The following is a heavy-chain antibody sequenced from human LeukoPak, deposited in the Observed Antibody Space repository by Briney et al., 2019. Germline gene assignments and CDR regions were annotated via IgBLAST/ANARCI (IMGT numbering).Heavy chain of an antibody. D-gene: IGHD3-10*01. Sequence: SVKVSCKASGYTFTSYAISWVRQAPGQGLEWMGRIIPILGIANYAQKFQGRVTITADKSTSTAYMELSSLRSEDTAVYYCARWFGESQSGNWGQGTLVTVSS. CDR2: IIPILGIA. CDR1: GYTFTSYA. V-gene: IGHV1-69*04. J-gene: IGHJ4*02. CDR3: ARWFGESQSGN.